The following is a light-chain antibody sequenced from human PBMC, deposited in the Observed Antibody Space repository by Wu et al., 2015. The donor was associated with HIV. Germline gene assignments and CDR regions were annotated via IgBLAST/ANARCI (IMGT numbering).Light chain of an antibody. CDR1: QSVSKY. CDR2: DAS. V-gene: IGKV3-11*01. Sequence: EIVLTQSPGTLSLSPGERAALSCRASQSVSKYLVWYQQKPGQAPRLLISDASNRATGIPDRFSGSGSGTDFTLTISSLEPEDSAVYYCQQRSNWPRTFGQGTKGGDQT. J-gene: IGKJ2*01. CDR3: QQRSNWPRT.